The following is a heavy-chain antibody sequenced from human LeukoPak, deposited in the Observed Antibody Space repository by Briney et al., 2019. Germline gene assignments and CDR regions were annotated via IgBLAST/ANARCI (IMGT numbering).Heavy chain of an antibody. CDR2: ISSSSSNI. CDR3: ARVGRSGWTVDY. D-gene: IGHD6-19*01. V-gene: IGHV3-48*04. J-gene: IGHJ4*02. Sequence: PGGSLRLSCAASGFYFSTYSIDWVRQAPGKGLEWVSYISSSSSNIYHADSVRGGFTISRDNAKNSLHLQMNSLRAEDTAVYYCARVGRSGWTVDYWGQGTLVTVSS. CDR1: GFYFSTYS.